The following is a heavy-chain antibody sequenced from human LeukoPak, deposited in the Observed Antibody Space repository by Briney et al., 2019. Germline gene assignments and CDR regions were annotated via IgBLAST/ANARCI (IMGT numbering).Heavy chain of an antibody. CDR2: INPNSGGT. V-gene: IGHV1-2*06. CDR3: ASLLSSGWSGDAFDI. J-gene: IGHJ3*02. CDR1: GYTFTGYY. D-gene: IGHD6-19*01. Sequence: ASVKVSCKASGYTFTGYYTHWVRQAPGQGLEWMGRINPNSGGTNYAQKFQGRVTMTRDTSISTAYMGLSRLRSDDTAVYYCASLLSSGWSGDAFDIWGQGTMVTVSS.